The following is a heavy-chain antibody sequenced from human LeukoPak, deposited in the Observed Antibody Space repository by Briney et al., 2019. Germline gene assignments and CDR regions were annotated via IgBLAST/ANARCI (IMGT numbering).Heavy chain of an antibody. CDR1: GGTFSSYA. D-gene: IGHD2-2*01. J-gene: IGHJ6*02. Sequence: ASVKVSCKASGGTFSSYAISWVRQAPGQGLEWMGGIIPIFGTANYAQKFQGRVTITTDESTSTAYMELSSLRSEDTAVYYCARGYCSSTSCQYYYGMDVWGQGTTVTVSS. CDR2: IIPIFGTA. CDR3: ARGYCSSTSCQYYYGMDV. V-gene: IGHV1-69*05.